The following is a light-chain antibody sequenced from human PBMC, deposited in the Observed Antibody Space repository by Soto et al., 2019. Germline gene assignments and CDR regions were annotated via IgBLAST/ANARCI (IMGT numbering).Light chain of an antibody. Sequence: EVVLTQSPGTLSLSPGERSTLSCRTSQTVSSSFLAWYQQKPGQAPRLLMFDASNRATDIPDRFSGSESGTDFTLTIGRLEPEDFATYYCQQPISFPITFGQGTRLEIK. CDR2: DAS. V-gene: IGKV3D-20*02. CDR3: QQPISFPIT. CDR1: QTVSSSF. J-gene: IGKJ5*01.